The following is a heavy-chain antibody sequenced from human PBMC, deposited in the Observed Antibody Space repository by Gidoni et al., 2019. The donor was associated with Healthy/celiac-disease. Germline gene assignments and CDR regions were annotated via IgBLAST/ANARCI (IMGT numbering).Heavy chain of an antibody. Sequence: QVQLVQSGAAVKKPGSSVKVSCKASGGTFSSYAISWVRQAPGQGLEWMGGIIPIFGTANYAQKFQGRVTITADESTSTAYMELSSLRSEDTAVYYCAVQEYCSGGSCYWNYYYYGMDVWGQGTTVTVSS. V-gene: IGHV1-69*12. CDR1: GGTFSSYA. J-gene: IGHJ6*02. CDR3: AVQEYCSGGSCYWNYYYYGMDV. D-gene: IGHD2-15*01. CDR2: IIPIFGTA.